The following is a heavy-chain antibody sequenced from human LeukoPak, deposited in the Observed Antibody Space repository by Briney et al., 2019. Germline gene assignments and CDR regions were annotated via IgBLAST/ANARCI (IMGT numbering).Heavy chain of an antibody. CDR2: IYRSGST. CDR1: GYSISSGYY. CDR3: ARIEGSGSYYNGGLFDY. Sequence: PSETLSLTCTVSGYSISSGYYWGWIRQPPGKGLEWIGSIYRSGSTYYNPSLKSRVTISVDTSKNQFSLKLSSVTAADTAVYYCARIEGSGSYYNGGLFDYWGQGTLVTVSS. D-gene: IGHD3-10*01. V-gene: IGHV4-38-2*02. J-gene: IGHJ4*02.